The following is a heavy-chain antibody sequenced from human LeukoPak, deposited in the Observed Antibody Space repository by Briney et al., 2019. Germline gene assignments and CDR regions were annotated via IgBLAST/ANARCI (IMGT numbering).Heavy chain of an antibody. CDR2: IYYSGST. Sequence: SETLSLTCTVSGGSISSSSYYWGWIRQPPGKGLEWIGSIYYSGSTYHNPSLKSRVTISVDTSKNQFSLKLSSVTAADTAVYYCARPDSSGWYFAFDYWGQGTLVTVSS. CDR3: ARPDSSGWYFAFDY. D-gene: IGHD6-19*01. V-gene: IGHV4-39*01. J-gene: IGHJ4*02. CDR1: GGSISSSSYY.